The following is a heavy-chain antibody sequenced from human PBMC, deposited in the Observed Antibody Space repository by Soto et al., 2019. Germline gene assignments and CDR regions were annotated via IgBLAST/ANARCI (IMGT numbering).Heavy chain of an antibody. CDR3: ARQVAARLNWFDP. CDR1: GGSISSYY. CDR2: IYYSGST. V-gene: IGHV4-59*08. Sequence: SETLSLTCTVSGGSISSYYWSWIRQPPGKGLEWIGYIYYSGSTNYNPSLKNRVTITVDTSKNQFSLKQSSVTAADTAVYYCARQVAARLNWFDPWGQGTLVTVSS. D-gene: IGHD6-6*01. J-gene: IGHJ5*02.